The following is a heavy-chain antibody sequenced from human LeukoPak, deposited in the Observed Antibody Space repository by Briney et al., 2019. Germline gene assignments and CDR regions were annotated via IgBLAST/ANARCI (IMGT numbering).Heavy chain of an antibody. Sequence: GGSLRLSCAASGFTFDDYGMSWVRQAPGKGLEWVSCINWNGGSTGYADSVKGRFTISRDNAKNSLYLQMNSLRAEDTALYYCAGAIRSPGSDWFDPWGQGTLVIVSS. J-gene: IGHJ5*02. CDR1: GFTFDDYG. CDR2: INWNGGST. V-gene: IGHV3-20*04. CDR3: AGAIRSPGSDWFDP. D-gene: IGHD3-3*02.